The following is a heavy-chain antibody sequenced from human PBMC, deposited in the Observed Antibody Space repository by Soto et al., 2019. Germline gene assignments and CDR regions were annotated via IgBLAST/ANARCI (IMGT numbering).Heavy chain of an antibody. CDR3: ARVATRLQSMEVLEY. J-gene: IGHJ4*02. V-gene: IGHV3-30*03. D-gene: IGHD2-21*02. Sequence: QVQLVESGGGVVQPGTSLRLSCKASGFIFRDYLIHWVRQAPGKGLEWLAVLSFDGTAEYYADSTRGRFTISRDIPKXXTYLVINNVRREDTAMYYCARVATRLQSMEVLEYWGQGTLVTVPS. CDR1: GFIFRDYL. CDR2: LSFDGTAE.